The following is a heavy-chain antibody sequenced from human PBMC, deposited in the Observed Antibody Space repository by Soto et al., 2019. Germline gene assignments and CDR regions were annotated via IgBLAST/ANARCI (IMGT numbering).Heavy chain of an antibody. Sequence: GSLRLSCAASGFTLIIFAMNWVRQAPGKGLEWFSSISSTTNYIYYGDSMKGRFTISRDNAKNSLYLEMNSLRAEDTAVYYCARESEDLTSNFDYWGQGTLVTVAS. V-gene: IGHV3-21*06. CDR3: ARESEDLTSNFDY. J-gene: IGHJ4*02. CDR1: GFTLIIFA. CDR2: ISSTTNYI.